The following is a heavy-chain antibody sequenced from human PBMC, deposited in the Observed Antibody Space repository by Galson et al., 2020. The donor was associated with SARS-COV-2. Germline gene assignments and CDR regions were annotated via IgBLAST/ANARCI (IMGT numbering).Heavy chain of an antibody. CDR3: ARDLPPGQGWELLPSD. D-gene: IGHD1-26*01. V-gene: IGHV4-39*07. CDR1: GGSISSSSYY. J-gene: IGHJ4*02. CDR2: IYYSGST. Sequence: SETLSLTCTVSGGSISSSSYYWGWIRQPPGKGLEWIGSIYYSGSTYYNPSLKSRVTISVDTSKNQFSLKLSSVTAADTAVYYCARDLPPGQGWELLPSDWGQGTLVTVSS.